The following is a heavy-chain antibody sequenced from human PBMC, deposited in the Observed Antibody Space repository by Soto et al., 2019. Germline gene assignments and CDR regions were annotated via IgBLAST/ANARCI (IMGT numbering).Heavy chain of an antibody. J-gene: IGHJ4*02. V-gene: IGHV3-30*18. CDR2: ISGDETKK. Sequence: QVQLVESGGGVVQPGRSLRLSCAASGFTFSLYDIHWVRQAPGKGLEWVSVISGDETKKYYADSVQGRFSISRDNSKNMLYCEMNSWTLEDRGVYYCAKDDLGVKGGSHVVGAGPVGDNWGQGTLVPVSS. CDR1: GFTFSLYD. D-gene: IGHD2-2*01. CDR3: AKDDLGVKGGSHVVGAGPVGDN.